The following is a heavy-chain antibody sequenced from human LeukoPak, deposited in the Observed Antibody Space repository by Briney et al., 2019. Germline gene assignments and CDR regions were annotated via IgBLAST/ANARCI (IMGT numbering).Heavy chain of an antibody. J-gene: IGHJ4*02. CDR1: GFTFSDYA. Sequence: PGGSLRLSCAASGFTFSDYAMDWVRQAPGKGLEWVAVIWFDGSETYYADSVMGRFTISRDKSKNTLFLQMNSLRADDTAVYYCAKDNMDTSSCLDYWGQGTLVTVSS. CDR3: AKDNMDTSSCLDY. D-gene: IGHD5-18*01. V-gene: IGHV3-33*03. CDR2: IWFDGSET.